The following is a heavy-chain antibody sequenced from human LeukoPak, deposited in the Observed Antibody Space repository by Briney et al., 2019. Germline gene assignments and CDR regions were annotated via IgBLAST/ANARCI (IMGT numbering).Heavy chain of an antibody. CDR1: GFTFSSYG. CDR3: AKAAIRAYDY. V-gene: IGHV3-30*18. J-gene: IGHJ4*02. CDR2: ISYDGSNK. Sequence: GGSLRLSCAASGFTFSSYGMHWVRQAPGKGLEWVAVISYDGSNKYYADSVKGRFTISRDNSKNTLYLQMNSLRAEDTAVYYCAKAAIRAYDYWGQGTLVTASS. D-gene: IGHD3-9*01.